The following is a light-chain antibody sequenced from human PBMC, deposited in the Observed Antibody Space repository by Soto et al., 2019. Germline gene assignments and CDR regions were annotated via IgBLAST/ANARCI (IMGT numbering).Light chain of an antibody. CDR2: KAS. V-gene: IGKV1-5*03. J-gene: IGKJ1*01. CDR1: QSISVW. CDR3: QQYNSYSPT. Sequence: DIQMTQSPSTLSASVGDRVTITCRASQSISVWLAWYQQKAGKAPNLLIYKASRLESGVPSRFSGSGSETEFTLTISGLQSGDSATYYCQQYNSYSPTFGLGTKVEVK.